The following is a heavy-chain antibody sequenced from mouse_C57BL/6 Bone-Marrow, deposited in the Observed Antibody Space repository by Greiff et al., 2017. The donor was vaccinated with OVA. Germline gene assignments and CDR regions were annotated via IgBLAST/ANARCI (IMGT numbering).Heavy chain of an antibody. CDR3: AREAKSSIYSIAMDY. CDR2: ISDGGSHT. J-gene: IGHJ4*01. V-gene: IGHV5-4*01. CDR1: GFTFSSYA. D-gene: IGHD2-1*01. Sequence: EVQGVESGGGLVKPGGSLKLSCAASGFTFSSYAMSWVRQTPEKRLEWVATISDGGSHTYYPDNVKGRFTISRDNAKNNQYLQMSHLKSEDTAMYYCAREAKSSIYSIAMDYWGQGTSVTVAS.